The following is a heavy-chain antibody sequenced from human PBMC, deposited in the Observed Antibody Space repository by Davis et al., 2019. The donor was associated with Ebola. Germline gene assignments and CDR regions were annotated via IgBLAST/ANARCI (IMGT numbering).Heavy chain of an antibody. V-gene: IGHV6-1*01. CDR3: AREKIQLWSNLDY. CDR1: GDSVSSHSAA. J-gene: IGHJ4*02. D-gene: IGHD5-18*01. Sequence: SQTPSLTRAISGDSVSSHSAAWNWIRQSPSRGLEWLGRTYYRSKWYNDYAVSVKSRININPDTSKNQFSLQLNSVTPEDTAVYYCAREKIQLWSNLDYWGQGTLVTVSS. CDR2: TYYRSKWYN.